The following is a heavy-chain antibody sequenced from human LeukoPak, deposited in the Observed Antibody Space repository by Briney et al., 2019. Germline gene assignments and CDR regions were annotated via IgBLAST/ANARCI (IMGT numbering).Heavy chain of an antibody. V-gene: IGHV4-34*01. J-gene: IGHJ4*02. CDR2: INHSGST. CDR1: GGSFSGYY. D-gene: IGHD1-26*01. Sequence: PSETLSLTCAVYGGSFSGYYWSWIRQPPGKGLEWIREINHSGSTNYNPSLKSRVTISVDTSKNQFSLRLSSVTAADTAVYYCARGWELPELDYWGQGTLVTVSS. CDR3: ARGWELPELDY.